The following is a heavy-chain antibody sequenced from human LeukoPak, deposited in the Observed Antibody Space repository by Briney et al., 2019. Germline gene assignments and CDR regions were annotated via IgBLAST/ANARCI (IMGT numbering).Heavy chain of an antibody. CDR1: GFSFRTYN. CDR3: AREGASSSFDY. J-gene: IGHJ4*02. Sequence: GGSLRLSCTASGFSFRTYNLHWVRQAPGKGLEWVAVISYNGGYIHYEDSVKGRFTISRDNSKNTLYLQMNSLRAEDTAVYHCAREGASSSFDYWGQGTLVTVSS. V-gene: IGHV3-33*01. CDR2: ISYNGGYI.